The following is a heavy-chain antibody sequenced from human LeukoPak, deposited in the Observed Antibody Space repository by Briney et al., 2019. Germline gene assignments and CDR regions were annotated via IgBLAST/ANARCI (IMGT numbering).Heavy chain of an antibody. J-gene: IGHJ6*02. CDR2: IIPIFGTA. CDR3: ARDITYYDFWSGYYEYYYYYGMDV. Sequence: SVKVSCKASGGTFSSYAISWVRQAPGQGLEWMGGIIPIFGTANYAQKFQGRVTITADESTSTAYMELSSLRSEDTAVYYCARDITYYDFWSGYYEYYYYYGMDVWGQGTTVTVSS. CDR1: GGTFSSYA. D-gene: IGHD3-3*01. V-gene: IGHV1-69*13.